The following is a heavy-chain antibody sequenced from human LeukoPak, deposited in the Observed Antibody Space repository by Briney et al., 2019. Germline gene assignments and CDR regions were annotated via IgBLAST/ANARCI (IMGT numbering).Heavy chain of an antibody. CDR2: IYTSGST. CDR1: GGSISSGSYY. J-gene: IGHJ6*03. CDR3: ARTEESGYSYGYFGYYYYMDV. V-gene: IGHV4-61*02. D-gene: IGHD5-18*01. Sequence: SETLSLTCTVSGGSISSGSYYWSWIRQPAGKGLEWIGRIYTSGSTNYNPSLKSRVTISVDTSKNQFSLKLSSVTAADTAVYYCARTEESGYSYGYFGYYYYMDVWGKGTTVTVSS.